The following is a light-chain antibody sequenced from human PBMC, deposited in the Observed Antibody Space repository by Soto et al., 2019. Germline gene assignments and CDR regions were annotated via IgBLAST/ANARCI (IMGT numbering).Light chain of an antibody. CDR2: EVT. Sequence: QSALTQPASVSGSPGQSITISCTGTSSDIGGYNSVSWYQQHPGKVPKLIIYEVTNRPSGISNRFSGSKSGNTASLTISGLQAEDEADYYCTSYTSISTLVFGGGTKPTVL. CDR3: TSYTSISTLV. CDR1: SSDIGGYNS. J-gene: IGLJ2*01. V-gene: IGLV2-14*01.